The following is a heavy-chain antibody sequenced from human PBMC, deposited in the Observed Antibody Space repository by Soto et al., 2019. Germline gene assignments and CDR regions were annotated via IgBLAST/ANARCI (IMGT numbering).Heavy chain of an antibody. CDR2: ISAYNGNT. D-gene: IGHD3-22*01. V-gene: IGHV1-18*01. Sequence: ASVKVSCKASGYTFTSYGISWVRQAPGQGLEWMGWISAYNGNTNYAQKLQGRVTMTTDTSTSTAYMELRSLRSDDTAVYYCARHLDYYDSSGPTPKFDYWGQGTLVTVSS. J-gene: IGHJ4*02. CDR1: GYTFTSYG. CDR3: ARHLDYYDSSGPTPKFDY.